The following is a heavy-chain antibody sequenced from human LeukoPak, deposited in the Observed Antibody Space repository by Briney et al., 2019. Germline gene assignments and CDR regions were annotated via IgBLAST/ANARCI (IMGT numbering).Heavy chain of an antibody. J-gene: IGHJ3*02. CDR3: ARGHNWNDRGAFDI. CDR2: IYSGGST. D-gene: IGHD1-1*01. CDR1: GFTVSSNY. V-gene: IGHV3-53*01. Sequence: GGSLRLSCAASGFTVSSNYTSWVRQAPGKGLEWVSSIYSGGSTYYADSVKGRFTISRDSSKNTLYLQMSSLRAEDTAVYYCARGHNWNDRGAFDIWGQGTMVTVSS.